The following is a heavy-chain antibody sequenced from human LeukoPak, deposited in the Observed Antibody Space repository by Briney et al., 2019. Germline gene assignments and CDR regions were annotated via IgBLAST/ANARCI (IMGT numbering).Heavy chain of an antibody. Sequence: PSETLSLTCAVYGGSFSGYYWSWIRQPPGKGLEWIGEINHSGSTNHNPSLKSRVTISIDTSKNQFSLKLSSVTAADTALYYCARGPGTWYYYWGQGTLVTVSS. CDR2: INHSGST. V-gene: IGHV4-34*01. CDR3: ARGPGTWYYY. D-gene: IGHD6-13*01. CDR1: GGSFSGYY. J-gene: IGHJ4*02.